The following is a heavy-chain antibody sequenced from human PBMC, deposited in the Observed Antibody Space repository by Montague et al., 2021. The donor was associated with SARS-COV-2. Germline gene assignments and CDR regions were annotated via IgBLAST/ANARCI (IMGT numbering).Heavy chain of an antibody. CDR2: IYDTGNT. CDR3: ARDFRLQLWQTNYYFGL. CDR1: GASVSSINW. V-gene: IGHV4-4*02. J-gene: IGHJ2*01. Sequence: SETLSLTCAVSGASVSSINWWTWVRQPPGRGLEWIGNIYDTGNTNYNPSLKSRVTISEDTSKNQFSLRLTSVTAADTAVYYCARDFRLQLWQTNYYFGLWGRGTLVSVSS. D-gene: IGHD5-18*01.